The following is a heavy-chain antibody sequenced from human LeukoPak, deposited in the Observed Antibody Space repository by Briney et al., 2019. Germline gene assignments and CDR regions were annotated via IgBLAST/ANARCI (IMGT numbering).Heavy chain of an antibody. Sequence: PGGSLRLSCAASGFTFSANGMHWVRQAPGKGLEWVAVISYDGSIQYYGDSVQGRFTISRDNSNNTVYLQMNNLRPEDTAVFYCARGQGYESYYYMDVWGKGTTVSVSS. J-gene: IGHJ6*03. CDR3: ARGQGYESYYYMDV. CDR1: GFTFSANG. D-gene: IGHD2-2*01. V-gene: IGHV3-30*03. CDR2: ISYDGSIQ.